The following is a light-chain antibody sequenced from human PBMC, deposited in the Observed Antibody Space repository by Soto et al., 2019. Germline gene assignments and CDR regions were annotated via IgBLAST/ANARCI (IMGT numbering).Light chain of an antibody. V-gene: IGKV1-39*01. CDR1: QSISYY. CDR3: QHTYSTPQT. CDR2: AAS. J-gene: IGKJ1*01. Sequence: DIQMPQSPSSLSASVGDRVTITCRASQSISYYLNWYQHKPGQAPKLLIYAASRLQSGVPSRLGGGGSGTDFSLTFGSLPPEDLATYYCQHTYSTPQTFGQGSNVEIK.